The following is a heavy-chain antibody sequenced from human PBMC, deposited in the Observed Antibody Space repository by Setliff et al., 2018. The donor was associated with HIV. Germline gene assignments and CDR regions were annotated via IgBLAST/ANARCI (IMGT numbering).Heavy chain of an antibody. CDR3: ARFAAAGAPGPTDFAY. CDR1: GGSISSGSYY. J-gene: IGHJ4*02. Sequence: SETLSLTCSVSGGSISSGSYYWSWLRQPAGKGLEWIGRIYTSGSTNYNPSLKSRVTISLDTSKNQFSLRLSSVSAADTAVYYCARFAAAGAPGPTDFAYWGQGTLVTVSS. V-gene: IGHV4-61*02. D-gene: IGHD6-13*01. CDR2: IYTSGST.